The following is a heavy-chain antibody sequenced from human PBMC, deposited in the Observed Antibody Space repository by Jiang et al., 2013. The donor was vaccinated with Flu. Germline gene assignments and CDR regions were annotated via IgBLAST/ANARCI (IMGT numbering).Heavy chain of an antibody. D-gene: IGHD3-3*01. CDR2: INAGNGNT. Sequence: YTFTSYAMHGCARPPDQRLEWMGWINAGNGNTKYSQKFQGRVTITRDTSASTAYMELSSLRSEDTAVYYCARDGRITIFGVTTGAFDIWGQGTMVTVSS. CDR3: ARDGRITIFGVTTGAFDI. J-gene: IGHJ3*02. CDR1: YTFTSYA. V-gene: IGHV1-3*01.